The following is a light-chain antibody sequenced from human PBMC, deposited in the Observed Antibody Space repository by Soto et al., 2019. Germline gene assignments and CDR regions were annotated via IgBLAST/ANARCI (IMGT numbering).Light chain of an antibody. CDR2: EGS. CDR3: CSYTTTNTLV. J-gene: IGLJ1*01. V-gene: IGLV2-14*02. Sequence: QSALTQPASVSGSPGQSITISCTGTSSDVGSSNLVSWYQQHPGKAPKLMIYEGSKRPSGVSDRFSGSKTGNTASLTISGLQAEDEGDYYCCSYTTTNTLVFGPGTKLTVL. CDR1: SSDVGSSNL.